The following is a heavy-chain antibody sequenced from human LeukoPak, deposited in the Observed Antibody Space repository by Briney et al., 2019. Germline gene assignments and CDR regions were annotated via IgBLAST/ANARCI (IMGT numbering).Heavy chain of an antibody. CDR3: AKPGGLVGPKGGAFDI. V-gene: IGHV3-23*01. CDR1: GFTFSSYA. D-gene: IGHD1-26*01. J-gene: IGHJ3*02. CDR2: VTGSGGST. Sequence: GASLRLSCAASGFTFSSYALSWVRQAPGKGLEWVSGVTGSGGSTYYADSVKGRFTISRDNSKNALYLQMNSLRAEDTAVYYCAKPGGLVGPKGGAFDIWGQGTMVTVSS.